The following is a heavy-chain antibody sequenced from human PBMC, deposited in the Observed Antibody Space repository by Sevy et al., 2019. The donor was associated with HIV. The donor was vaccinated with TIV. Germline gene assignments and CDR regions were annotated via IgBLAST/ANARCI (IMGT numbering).Heavy chain of an antibody. D-gene: IGHD3-10*01. J-gene: IGHJ1*01. CDR3: AKDLRITMVRGVNTEYFQH. Sequence: GGSLRLSCAASGFTFSSYAMSWVRQAPGKGLEWVSAISGSGGSTYYADSVKGRFTISRDNSKNTLYLQMNSLRAEDTAVYYCAKDLRITMVRGVNTEYFQHWGQGTLVTVSS. CDR2: ISGSGGST. CDR1: GFTFSSYA. V-gene: IGHV3-23*01.